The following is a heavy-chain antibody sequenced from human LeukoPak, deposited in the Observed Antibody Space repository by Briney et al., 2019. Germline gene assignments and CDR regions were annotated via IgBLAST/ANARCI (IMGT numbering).Heavy chain of an antibody. V-gene: IGHV4-31*03. Sequence: SQTLSLTCTVSGGSISSGGYYWSWIRQHPGKGLEWIGYIYYSGSTYYNPSLKSRVTISVDTSKNQFSLKLSSVTAADTAVYYCARDRLGLLWFGELEFYFDYWGQGTLVTVSS. CDR2: IYYSGST. D-gene: IGHD3-10*01. J-gene: IGHJ4*02. CDR1: GGSISSGGYY. CDR3: ARDRLGLLWFGELEFYFDY.